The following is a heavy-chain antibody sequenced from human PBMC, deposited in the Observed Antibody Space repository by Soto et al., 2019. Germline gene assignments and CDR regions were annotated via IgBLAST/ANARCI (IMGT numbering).Heavy chain of an antibody. CDR3: ARRRRQQLGPADYYYYMDV. Sequence: SETLSLTCTVSGGSISSYYWSWIRQPPGKGLEWIGYIYYSGSTNYNPSLKSRVTISVDTSKNQFSLKLSSVTAADTAVYYCARRRRQQLGPADYYYYMDVWGKGTTVTVSS. D-gene: IGHD6-13*01. CDR1: GGSISSYY. J-gene: IGHJ6*03. CDR2: IYYSGST. V-gene: IGHV4-59*08.